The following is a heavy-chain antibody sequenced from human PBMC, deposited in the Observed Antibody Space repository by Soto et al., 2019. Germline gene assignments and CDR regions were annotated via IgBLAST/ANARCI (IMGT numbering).Heavy chain of an antibody. V-gene: IGHV4-39*01. D-gene: IGHD3-22*01. CDR3: ARQPYDSSDYFDY. J-gene: IGHJ4*02. Sequence: SETLSLTCTVSGDSISSSTCYWGWIRQPPGKGLEWIGSIYYSGRTYYNPSLKSRVTISVDTSRIHFSLKLISVTAADTAVYFCARQPYDSSDYFDYWGQGTLVTVSS. CDR1: GDSISSSTCY. CDR2: IYYSGRT.